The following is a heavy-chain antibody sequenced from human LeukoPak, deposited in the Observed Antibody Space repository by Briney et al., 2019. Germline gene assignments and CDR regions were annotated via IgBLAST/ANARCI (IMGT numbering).Heavy chain of an antibody. J-gene: IGHJ4*02. CDR2: INPSGGST. V-gene: IGHV1-46*01. Sequence: ASVKVSCKASGYTFTSYYMHWVRQAPGQGLEWMGIINPSGGSTSYAQKFQGRVTMTRDTSTSTVYMELSSLRSEDTAVYYCASTEDDGYNFPGPFDYWGQGTLVTVSS. CDR3: ASTEDDGYNFPGPFDY. CDR1: GYTFTSYY. D-gene: IGHD5-24*01.